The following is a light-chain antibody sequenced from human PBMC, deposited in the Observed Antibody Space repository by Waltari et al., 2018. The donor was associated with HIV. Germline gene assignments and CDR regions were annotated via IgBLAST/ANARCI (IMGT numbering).Light chain of an antibody. CDR2: DVS. Sequence: EIVLTQSPATLSLSPGERATLSCRASQSVSSYLAWYQQKPGQAPRLLIYDVSNRATDIPARFSGSGSGTDFTLTISSLEPEDFAVYYCQQSYNWPRGTFGQGTKVEIK. V-gene: IGKV3-11*01. CDR3: QQSYNWPRGT. CDR1: QSVSSY. J-gene: IGKJ1*01.